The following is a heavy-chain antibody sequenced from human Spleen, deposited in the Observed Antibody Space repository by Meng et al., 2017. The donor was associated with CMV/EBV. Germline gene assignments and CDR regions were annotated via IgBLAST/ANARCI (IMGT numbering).Heavy chain of an antibody. J-gene: IGHJ6*02. D-gene: IGHD3-9*01. V-gene: IGHV5-51*01. Sequence: GGSLRLSCKGSGYNFTNYWIDWVRQMPGKGLEWMGIIYPGDSDTTYNPTFQGQVTISADKSISTAYLQWSSLKASDTAMYYCARAHTYDILTGYSYYYGMDVWGQGTTVTVSS. CDR2: IYPGDSDT. CDR1: GYNFTNYW. CDR3: ARAHTYDILTGYSYYYGMDV.